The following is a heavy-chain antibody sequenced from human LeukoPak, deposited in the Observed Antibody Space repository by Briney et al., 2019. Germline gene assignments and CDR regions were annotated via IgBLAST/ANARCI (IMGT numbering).Heavy chain of an antibody. CDR3: ARDAQIESYYDAFDI. CDR2: INDDGSNT. Sequence: GGSLRLSCAASGFTFSSYWMHWVRQAPGKGLVWVSRINDDGSNTAYADSVKGRFTVSRDNAKNSLYLQMNSLRAEDTAVYYCARDAQIESYYDAFDIWGQGTMVTVSS. CDR1: GFTFSSYW. D-gene: IGHD1-26*01. J-gene: IGHJ3*02. V-gene: IGHV3-74*01.